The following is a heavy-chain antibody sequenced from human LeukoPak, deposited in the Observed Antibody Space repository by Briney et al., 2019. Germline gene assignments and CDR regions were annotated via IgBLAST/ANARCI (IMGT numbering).Heavy chain of an antibody. CDR1: GGSISSYY. J-gene: IGHJ5*02. CDR2: IYTSGST. CDR3: ARYAALSGPNWLDP. Sequence: SETLSLTCTVSGGSISSYYWSWIRQPAGKGLEWIGRIYTSGSTNYNPSLKSRVTMSVDTSKNQFSMKLSSVTAADTAMYYCARYAALSGPNWLDPWGRGTLVTVSS. D-gene: IGHD6-19*01. V-gene: IGHV4-4*07.